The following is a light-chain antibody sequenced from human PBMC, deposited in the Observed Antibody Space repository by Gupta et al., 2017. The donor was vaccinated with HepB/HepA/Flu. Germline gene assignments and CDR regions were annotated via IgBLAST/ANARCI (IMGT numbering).Light chain of an antibody. CDR2: DAS. V-gene: IGKV3-11*01. CDR3: QQRSNWIT. J-gene: IGKJ5*01. Sequence: SPATLSLSPGERATLSCRASQSVSSYLAWYQQKPGQAPRLLIYDASNRATGIPARFSGSGSGTDFTLTISSREPEDFAVYYCQQRSNWITFGQGTRLEIK. CDR1: QSVSSY.